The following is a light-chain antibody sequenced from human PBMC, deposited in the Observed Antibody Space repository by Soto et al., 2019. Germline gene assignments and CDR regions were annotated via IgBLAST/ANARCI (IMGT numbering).Light chain of an antibody. V-gene: IGLV2-14*01. J-gene: IGLJ1*01. Sequence: QSALTQPASVSGSPGQSITISRTGTSSDVGAYNYVSWYQQHPAKVPKLMIYDVSNRPSGVSDRFSGSKSGNTASLTISGLQAEDEADYYCYSYTSSSTDVFGTGTKLTVL. CDR1: SSDVGAYNY. CDR2: DVS. CDR3: YSYTSSSTDV.